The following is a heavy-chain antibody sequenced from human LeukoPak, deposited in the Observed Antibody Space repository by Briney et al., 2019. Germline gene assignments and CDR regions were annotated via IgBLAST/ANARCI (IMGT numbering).Heavy chain of an antibody. CDR2: IYYSGST. J-gene: IGHJ4*02. CDR3: ARERGAGGFDY. V-gene: IGHV4-59*01. Sequence: SETLSLTCTVSGGSISSYYWSWIRQPPGEGLEWIGYIYYSGSTNYNPSLKSRVTISVDTSKNQFSLKLSSVTAADTAVYYCARERGAGGFDYWGQGTLVTVSS. CDR1: GGSISSYY. D-gene: IGHD3-16*01.